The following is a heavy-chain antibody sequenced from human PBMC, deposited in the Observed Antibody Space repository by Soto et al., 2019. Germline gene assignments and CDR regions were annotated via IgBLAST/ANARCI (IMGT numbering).Heavy chain of an antibody. CDR1: GGSISSGGYY. CDR3: PRSIDP. V-gene: IGHV4-31*03. CDR2: SYYSGST. Sequence: QVQLQESGPGLVKPSQTLSLTCTVSGGSISSGGYYWSWTRQHPGKGLEWIWYSYYSGSTYYSPSLKSRFIISVDTSKNQFSLKLSSVTAADTAVYYCPRSIDPWGQGTLVTVSS. J-gene: IGHJ5*02.